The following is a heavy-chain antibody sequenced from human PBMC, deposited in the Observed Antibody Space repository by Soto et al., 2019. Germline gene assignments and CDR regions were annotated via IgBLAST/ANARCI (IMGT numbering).Heavy chain of an antibody. J-gene: IGHJ4*02. D-gene: IGHD6-19*01. CDR2: ISYDGSNK. V-gene: IGHV3-30*18. CDR3: AKDYGGEAVVPFDY. CDR1: GFTFSSYG. Sequence: GGSLRLSCAASGFTFSSYGMHWVRQAPGKGLEWVAVISYDGSNKYYADSVKGRFTISRDNSKNTLYLQMNSLRAEDTAVYYCAKDYGGEAVVPFDYWGQGTLVTVSS.